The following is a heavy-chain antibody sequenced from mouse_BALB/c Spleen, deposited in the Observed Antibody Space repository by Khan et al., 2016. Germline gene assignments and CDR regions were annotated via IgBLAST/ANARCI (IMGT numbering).Heavy chain of an antibody. CDR3: AREKDRDYFGY. CDR2: INSNGGST. CDR1: GFTFSTYG. D-gene: IGHD2-14*01. J-gene: IGHJ2*01. V-gene: IGHV5-6-3*01. Sequence: EVELVESGGGLVQPGGSLKLSCAASGFTFSTYGMSWVRQTPDKRLELVATINSNGGSTYYPDSVKGRFTISRDNAKNTLYLQMSRLKSEDTAMYYCAREKDRDYFGYWGLGTTHTVSS.